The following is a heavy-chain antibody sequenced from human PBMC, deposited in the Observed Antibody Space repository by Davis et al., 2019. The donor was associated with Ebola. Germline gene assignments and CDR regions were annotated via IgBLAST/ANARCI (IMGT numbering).Heavy chain of an antibody. D-gene: IGHD6-13*01. J-gene: IGHJ4*02. CDR2: ISGEAITT. CDR3: AKNLWRRIGAAAGTSDF. CDR1: GFKFNTFA. Sequence: GSLRLSCAAAGFKFNTFAMSWVRQAPGQGLEWVSGISGEAITTFYAESVKGRFTISRDNSKNMLYLQMNSLRPEDTAVYYCAKNLWRRIGAAAGTSDFWGQGALVTVSS. V-gene: IGHV3-23*01.